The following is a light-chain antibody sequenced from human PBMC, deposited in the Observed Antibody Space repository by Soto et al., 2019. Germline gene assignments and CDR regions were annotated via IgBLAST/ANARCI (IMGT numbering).Light chain of an antibody. CDR3: SSYTTSTTRQIV. J-gene: IGLJ1*01. CDR1: SSDVGGYNY. CDR2: DVS. Sequence: QSVLTQPASVSGSPGQSITISCTGTSSDVGGYNYVSWYQHHPGKAPKLMIFDVSNRPSGVSNRFSGSKSGNTASLTISGLQPEDEADYCSSYTTSTTRQIVFGTGTKVTVL. V-gene: IGLV2-14*03.